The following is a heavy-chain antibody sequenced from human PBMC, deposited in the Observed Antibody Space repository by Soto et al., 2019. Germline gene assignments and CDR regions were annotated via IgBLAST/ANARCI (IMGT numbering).Heavy chain of an antibody. Sequence: QVQLVQSGAEVKKPGSSVKVSCKASGGTFSSYAISWVRQAPGQGLEWMGGIIPIFGTANYAQKFQGRVTITADESTSIADMELSSLRSEDTAVYYCAGPPELTRIYYYYGMDVWGQGTTVTGSS. CDR3: AGPPELTRIYYYYGMDV. J-gene: IGHJ6*02. V-gene: IGHV1-69*12. CDR2: IIPIFGTA. CDR1: GGTFSSYA. D-gene: IGHD1-7*01.